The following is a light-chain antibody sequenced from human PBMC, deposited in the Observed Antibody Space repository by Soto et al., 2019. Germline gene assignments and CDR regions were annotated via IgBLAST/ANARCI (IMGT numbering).Light chain of an antibody. CDR1: QSVSSSY. Sequence: EIVLTQSPGTLSLSPGERATLSCRASQSVSSSYLAWYQQKPGQAPRLLIYGASSRATGIPDRFSGSGSGTDFTLTISRLEPEDFAVYYCQLYASSLPWTFGQGTKVEIK. CDR3: QLYASSLPWT. J-gene: IGKJ1*01. CDR2: GAS. V-gene: IGKV3-20*01.